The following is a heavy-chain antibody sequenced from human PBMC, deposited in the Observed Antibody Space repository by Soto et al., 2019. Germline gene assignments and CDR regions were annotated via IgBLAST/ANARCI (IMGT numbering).Heavy chain of an antibody. CDR3: AKAGRGDGGSLDY. J-gene: IGHJ4*02. V-gene: IGHV3-30*18. D-gene: IGHD2-21*02. Sequence: SLRLSCAASGFTFSSYGMHWVRQAPGKGLEWVAVISYDGGNKYYADSVKGRFTISRDNSKNTLYLQMNSLRAEDTAVYYCAKAGRGDGGSLDYRGQGTLVTVSS. CDR2: ISYDGGNK. CDR1: GFTFSSYG.